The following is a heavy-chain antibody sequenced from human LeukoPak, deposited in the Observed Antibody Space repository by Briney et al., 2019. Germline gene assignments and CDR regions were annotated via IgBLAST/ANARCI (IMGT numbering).Heavy chain of an antibody. Sequence: SETLSLTCTVFGGSISSYYWSWIRQPPGKGLEWIGYIYYSGSTNYNPSLKSRVTISVDTSKNQFSLKLSSVTAADTAMYCCARGWVNSGSYYGFDYWGQGTLVTVSS. J-gene: IGHJ4*02. D-gene: IGHD1-26*01. CDR1: GGSISSYY. V-gene: IGHV4-59*12. CDR2: IYYSGST. CDR3: ARGWVNSGSYYGFDY.